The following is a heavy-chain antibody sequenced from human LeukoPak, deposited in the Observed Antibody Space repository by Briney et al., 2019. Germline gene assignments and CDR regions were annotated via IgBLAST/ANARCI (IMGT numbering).Heavy chain of an antibody. Sequence: SETLSLTCTVSGGSISSSSYYWGWIRQPPGKGLEWIGSIYYSGSTYYNPSLKSRVTISVDTSKSQFSLKLSSVTAADTAVYYCARHPATTNDAFDIWGQGTMVTVSS. CDR2: IYYSGST. CDR1: GGSISSSSYY. CDR3: ARHPATTNDAFDI. V-gene: IGHV4-39*01. J-gene: IGHJ3*02. D-gene: IGHD1-14*01.